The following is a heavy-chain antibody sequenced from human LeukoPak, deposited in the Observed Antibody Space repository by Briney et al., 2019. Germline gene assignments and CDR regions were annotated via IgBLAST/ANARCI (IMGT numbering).Heavy chain of an antibody. V-gene: IGHV3-23*01. Sequence: GGSLRLSCAASGFTFSSYAMSRVRQAPGKGLEWVSGISGSGGSTYYADSVKGRFTISRDNSKNTLYLQMNSLRAEDTAVYYCAKDLSSVPYYFDYWGQGTLVTVSS. D-gene: IGHD6-19*01. CDR1: GFTFSSYA. CDR2: ISGSGGST. CDR3: AKDLSSVPYYFDY. J-gene: IGHJ4*02.